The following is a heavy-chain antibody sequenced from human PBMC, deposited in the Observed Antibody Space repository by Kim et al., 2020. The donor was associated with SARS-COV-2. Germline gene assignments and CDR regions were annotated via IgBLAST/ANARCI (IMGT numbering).Heavy chain of an antibody. V-gene: IGHV3-21*01. D-gene: IGHD3-3*01. J-gene: IGHJ5*02. Sequence: GGSLRLSCAASGFTFSSYSMNWVRQAPGKGLEWVSSMSSSSSYIYYADSVKGRFTISRDNAKNSLYLQMNSLRAEDTAVYYCARGPFYDFWSGSKPPNWFDPWGQGTLVTVSS. CDR1: GFTFSSYS. CDR3: ARGPFYDFWSGSKPPNWFDP. CDR2: MSSSSSYI.